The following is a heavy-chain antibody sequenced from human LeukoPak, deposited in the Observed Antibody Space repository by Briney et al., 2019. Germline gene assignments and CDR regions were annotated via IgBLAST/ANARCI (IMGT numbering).Heavy chain of an antibody. D-gene: IGHD4-17*01. CDR3: ARDNNHYGDYVYWFDP. CDR2: IYYSGST. CDR1: GGSISSYY. Sequence: SETLSLTCTVSGGSISSYYWNWIRQPPGKGLEWIWHIYYSGSTSYNPSLKSRVTISVDTSKNKFSLKLSSVTAADTAVYYCARDNNHYGDYVYWFDPWGQGTLVTVSS. V-gene: IGHV4-59*01. J-gene: IGHJ5*02.